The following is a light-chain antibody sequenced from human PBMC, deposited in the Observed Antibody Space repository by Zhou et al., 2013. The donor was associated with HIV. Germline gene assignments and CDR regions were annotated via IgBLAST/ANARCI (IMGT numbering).Light chain of an antibody. V-gene: IGKV3-20*01. Sequence: EIVMTQSPATLSLSPGERATLFCRASQNVPYLAWYQQRSGQAPRLLIFGGSNRAPDRATGIPDRFSGSGSGTEFTLTINRLEPEDFEVYYCQQYGTVPLTFGGGTKVEVK. CDR1: QNVPY. CDR3: QQYGTVPLT. J-gene: IGKJ4*01. CDR2: GGS.